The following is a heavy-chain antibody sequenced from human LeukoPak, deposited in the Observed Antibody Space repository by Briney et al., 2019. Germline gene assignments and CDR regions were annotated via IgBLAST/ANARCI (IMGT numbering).Heavy chain of an antibody. J-gene: IGHJ6*02. D-gene: IGHD2-2*01. CDR3: AKDSDCSSTSCYVEMDV. V-gene: IGHV3-23*01. CDR1: GFTFSSYA. CDR2: ISGSGGST. Sequence: GGSLRLSCAASGFTFSSYAMSWVRQAPGPGLEWFSAISGSGGSTYYADSVKGRFTISRDNSKNTLYLQMNSLRAEDTAVYYCAKDSDCSSTSCYVEMDVWGQGTTVTVSS.